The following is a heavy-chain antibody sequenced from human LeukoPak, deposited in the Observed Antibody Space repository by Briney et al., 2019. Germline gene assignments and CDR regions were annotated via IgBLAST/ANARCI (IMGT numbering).Heavy chain of an antibody. J-gene: IGHJ4*02. Sequence: GGSLRLSCAASGFTFSSYSMNWVRQAPGKGLEWVSYISSSSSTIYYADSVKGRFTISRDNAKNSLYLQMNSLRAEDTAVYYCARGITIFGVVTSFLFDYWGQGTLVTVSS. CDR3: ARGITIFGVVTSFLFDY. V-gene: IGHV3-48*01. D-gene: IGHD3-3*01. CDR1: GFTFSSYS. CDR2: ISSSSSTI.